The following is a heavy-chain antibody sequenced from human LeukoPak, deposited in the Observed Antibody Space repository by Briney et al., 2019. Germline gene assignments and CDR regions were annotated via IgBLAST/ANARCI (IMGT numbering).Heavy chain of an antibody. Sequence: PGGSLRLSCAASGFTFDDYAMHWVRQAPGKGLEWVSLISGDGGSTYYADSVKGRFTISRDNSKNSLYLQMNSLRTEDTALHYCAKDWSGYDWGAFDIWGQGTMVTVSS. D-gene: IGHD5-12*01. CDR1: GFTFDDYA. CDR3: AKDWSGYDWGAFDI. CDR2: ISGDGGST. J-gene: IGHJ3*02. V-gene: IGHV3-43*02.